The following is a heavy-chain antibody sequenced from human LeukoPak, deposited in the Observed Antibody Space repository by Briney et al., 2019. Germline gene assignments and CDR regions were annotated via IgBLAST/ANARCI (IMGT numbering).Heavy chain of an antibody. Sequence: NPSETLSLTCTVSGGSISSGGYYWSWIRQPPGKGLEWIGYIYHSGSTYYNPSLKSRVTISVDRSKNQFSLKLSSVTAADTAVYYCARGEGWNYGGHFDYWGQGTLVTVSS. CDR2: IYHSGST. V-gene: IGHV4-30-2*01. CDR3: ARGEGWNYGGHFDY. CDR1: GGSISSGGYY. D-gene: IGHD1-7*01. J-gene: IGHJ4*02.